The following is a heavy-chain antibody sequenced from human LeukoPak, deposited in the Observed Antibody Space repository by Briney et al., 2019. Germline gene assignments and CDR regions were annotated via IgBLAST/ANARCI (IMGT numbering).Heavy chain of an antibody. D-gene: IGHD5-24*01. Sequence: GGSLRLSCAASGFTFVDYIMHWVRQAPGKGLEWVSLISGDGSSSYYADSVKGRFTISRDNIKNSLYLQMNSLRTEDTALYYCAKDMSGLKMATTAAYWGQGTLVTVSS. V-gene: IGHV3-43*02. CDR1: GFTFVDYI. CDR2: ISGDGSSS. CDR3: AKDMSGLKMATTAAY. J-gene: IGHJ4*02.